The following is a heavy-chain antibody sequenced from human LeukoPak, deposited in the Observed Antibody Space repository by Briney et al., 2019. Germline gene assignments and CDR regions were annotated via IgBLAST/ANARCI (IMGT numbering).Heavy chain of an antibody. CDR2: INHSGST. V-gene: IGHV4-34*01. Sequence: PSETLSLTCAVYGGSFSGYYWSWIRQPPGKGLEWIGEINHSGSTNYNPSLKSRVTISVDTSKNQFSLKLSSVTAADTAVYYCARGRYYGGGIRWFDPWGQGTLVTVSS. J-gene: IGHJ5*02. D-gene: IGHD3-10*01. CDR1: GGSFSGYY. CDR3: ARGRYYGGGIRWFDP.